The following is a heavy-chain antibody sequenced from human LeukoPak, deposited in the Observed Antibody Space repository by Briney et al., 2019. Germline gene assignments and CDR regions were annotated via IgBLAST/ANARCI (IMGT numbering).Heavy chain of an antibody. CDR2: GSYSGST. CDR3: ARTPVYGLLTGYYRAYYCDY. Sequence: SETLSLTCTVSGGSISTYYWTWIRQPPGKGLEWIGYGSYSGSTNYNPSLKSRVTISVDTSKNQFSLKMASVTAADTAVYYCARTPVYGLLTGYYRAYYCDYWGQGILVTVSS. CDR1: GGSISTYY. J-gene: IGHJ4*02. V-gene: IGHV4-59*01. D-gene: IGHD3-9*01.